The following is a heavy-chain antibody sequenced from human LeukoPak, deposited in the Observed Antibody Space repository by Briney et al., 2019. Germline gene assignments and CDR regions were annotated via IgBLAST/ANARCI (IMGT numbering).Heavy chain of an antibody. V-gene: IGHV3-33*01. CDR1: GFTFSSYG. CDR2: IWYDGSNK. J-gene: IGHJ4*02. D-gene: IGHD6-13*01. Sequence: GRSLRLSCAASGFTFSSYGMHWVRQAPGKGLEWVAVIWYDGSNKYYADSVKGRFTISRANSKNTLYLQMNSLRAEDTAVYYCARGLGIAAAGVDCWGQGTLVTVSS. CDR3: ARGLGIAAAGVDC.